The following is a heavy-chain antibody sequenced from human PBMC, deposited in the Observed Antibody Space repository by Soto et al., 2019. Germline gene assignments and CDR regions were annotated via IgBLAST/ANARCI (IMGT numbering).Heavy chain of an antibody. CDR3: AIVRVTDSPLDH. CDR2: LAYDGSQK. J-gene: IGHJ4*02. CDR1: GFTFRSSG. Sequence: QVHLVESGGGVVQPGTSLTLTCTASGFTFRSSGMHWVRQAPGKGLEWLAFLAYDGSQKFYADSVKGRFSISRDNTKNTLYLHMSSLTAEYTAIYYWAIVRVTDSPLDHWGPGTLVTVSS. D-gene: IGHD2-21*02. V-gene: IGHV3-30*03.